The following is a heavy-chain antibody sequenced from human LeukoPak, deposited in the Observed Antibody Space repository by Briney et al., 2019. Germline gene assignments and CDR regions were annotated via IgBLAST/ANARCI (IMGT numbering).Heavy chain of an antibody. CDR1: GFTFSGYG. J-gene: IGHJ4*02. D-gene: IGHD3-10*01. V-gene: IGHV3-30*02. CDR2: IRYDGSNK. Sequence: PGGSLRLSCAASGFTFSGYGMQWVRQAPGKGLEWVAFIRYDGSNKYYADSVKGRLTISKDNAKNTLYLQMNSLRVEDTAVYYCAKSRGGDYWGQGTLVTVSS. CDR3: AKSRGGDY.